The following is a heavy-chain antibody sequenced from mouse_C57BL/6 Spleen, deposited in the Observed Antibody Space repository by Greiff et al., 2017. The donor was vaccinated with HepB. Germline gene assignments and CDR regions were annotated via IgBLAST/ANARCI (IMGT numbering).Heavy chain of an antibody. V-gene: IGHV1-50*01. CDR3: ASRNHYGSSPAMDY. J-gene: IGHJ4*01. Sequence: QVQLQQPGAELVKPGASVKLSCKASGYTFTSYWMQWVKQRPGQGLEWIGEIDPSDSYTNYNQKFKGKATLTVDTSSSTAYMQLSSLTSEDSAVYYCASRNHYGSSPAMDYWGQGTSVTVSS. D-gene: IGHD1-1*01. CDR2: IDPSDSYT. CDR1: GYTFTSYW.